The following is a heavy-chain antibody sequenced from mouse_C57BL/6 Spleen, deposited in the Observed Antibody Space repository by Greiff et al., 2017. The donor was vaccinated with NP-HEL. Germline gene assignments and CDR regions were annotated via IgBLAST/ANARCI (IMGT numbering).Heavy chain of an antibody. Sequence: VQLVESGPGLVAPSQCLSITCTVSGFSLTSYGVSWVRQPPGKGLEWLGVIWGDGCTNYHAALISRMGISKDNSKSQVFLKLNSLQTDDTATYCCAKVGSSWFAYWGQGTLVTVSA. V-gene: IGHV2-3*01. CDR2: IWGDGCT. J-gene: IGHJ3*01. CDR3: AKVGSSWFAY. CDR1: GFSLTSYG. D-gene: IGHD1-2*01.